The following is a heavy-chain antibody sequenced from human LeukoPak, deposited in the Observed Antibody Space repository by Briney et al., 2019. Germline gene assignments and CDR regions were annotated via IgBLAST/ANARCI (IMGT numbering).Heavy chain of an antibody. CDR2: IYYSGTT. Sequence: SETQSLTCTVSGGSISTSGYYWGWIRQPPGKGLEWIGIIYYSGTTYYNQSLKSRVTISVDTSKSQFSLKLSSVTAADTAVYYCARGSGLGTYYPYYYGMDVWGQGTTVTVSS. J-gene: IGHJ6*02. D-gene: IGHD3-10*01. CDR1: GGSISTSGYY. V-gene: IGHV4-39*07. CDR3: ARGSGLGTYYPYYYGMDV.